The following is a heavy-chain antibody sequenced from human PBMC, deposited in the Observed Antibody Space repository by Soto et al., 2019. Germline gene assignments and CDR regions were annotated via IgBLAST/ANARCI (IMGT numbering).Heavy chain of an antibody. CDR2: IYYSGST. D-gene: IGHD6-13*01. J-gene: IGHJ4*02. V-gene: IGHV4-39*01. Sequence: SETLSLTCTVSGGSISSSSYYWGWIRQPPGKGLEWIGSIYYSGSTYYNPSLKSRVTISVDTSKNQFSLKLSSVTAADTAVYYCARQTSGIAAALDYWGQGTLVTVSS. CDR1: GGSISSSSYY. CDR3: ARQTSGIAAALDY.